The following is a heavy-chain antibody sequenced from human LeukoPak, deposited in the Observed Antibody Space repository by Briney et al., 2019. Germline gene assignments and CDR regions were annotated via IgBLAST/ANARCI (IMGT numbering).Heavy chain of an antibody. V-gene: IGHV4-31*03. CDR2: IHHSGRS. D-gene: IGHD3-10*01. CDR1: ADSLSSGGHY. J-gene: IGHJ4*02. Sequence: SQTLSLTCTVSADSLSSGGHYWAWIRQFPGKGLESIGFIHHSGRSRHNPSLKDRVAISVDTSRKQFALKLSSVTAADTAMYYCARGGNRFGGFYFDYWGQGVQVIVSS. CDR3: ARGGNRFGGFYFDY.